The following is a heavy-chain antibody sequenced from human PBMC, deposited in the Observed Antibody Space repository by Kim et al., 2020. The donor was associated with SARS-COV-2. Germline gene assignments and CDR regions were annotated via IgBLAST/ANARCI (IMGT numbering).Heavy chain of an antibody. D-gene: IGHD3-16*01. CDR1: GYSFTAYY. V-gene: IGHV1-2*02. J-gene: IGHJ4*02. CDR2: INPNSGGT. Sequence: ASVKVSCKASGYSFTAYYIHWVRQAPGQGLEWMGWINPNSGGTNYAQKFQGGVTMTRDTSIGIAYMELSRLTSDDTAVYYCARGGGFSSSPVDYWGQGTPTVSS. CDR3: ARGGGFSSSPVDY.